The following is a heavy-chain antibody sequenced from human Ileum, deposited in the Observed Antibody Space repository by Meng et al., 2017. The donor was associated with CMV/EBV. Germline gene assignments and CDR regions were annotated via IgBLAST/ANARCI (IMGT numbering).Heavy chain of an antibody. D-gene: IGHD6-13*01. J-gene: IGHJ4*02. CDR2: ISAYNGNT. CDR3: GRQRSAIAAAPIDY. V-gene: IGHV1-18*01. CDR1: GYTLTSYG. Sequence: ASVKVSCKASGYTLTSYGISWVRQAPGQGLEWMGWISAYNGNTNYAQKLQGRVTMTTDTSTSTAYMELRSLRSDDTAVYYCGRQRSAIAAAPIDYWGQGTLVTVSS.